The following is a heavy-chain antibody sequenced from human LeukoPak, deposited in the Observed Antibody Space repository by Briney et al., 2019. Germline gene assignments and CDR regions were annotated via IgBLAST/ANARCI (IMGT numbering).Heavy chain of an antibody. CDR1: GFTFDDYA. CDR3: AKEGSYGDYLWFDP. Sequence: GGSLRLSCAASGFTFDDYAMHSVRQAPGKGLEWVSGISWNSGSIGYADSVKGRFTISRDNAKNSLYLHMNNLRAEDTALYYCAKEGSYGDYLWFDPWGQGTLVTVSS. D-gene: IGHD4-17*01. J-gene: IGHJ5*02. CDR2: ISWNSGSI. V-gene: IGHV3-9*01.